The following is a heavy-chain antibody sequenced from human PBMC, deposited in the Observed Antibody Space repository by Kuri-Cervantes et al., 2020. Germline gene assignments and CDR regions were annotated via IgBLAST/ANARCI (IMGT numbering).Heavy chain of an antibody. D-gene: IGHD6-19*01. Sequence: GGSLSLSCTASGFTFSSYAMSWVRQAHGTGLEWVSAVSGSGGGTYYADPVKGRFTISRDNSKNTLYLQMNSLRAEATAVDYCAKSRAVAGPFFDYWGQGTLVTVSS. V-gene: IGHV3-23*01. CDR2: VSGSGGGT. CDR3: AKSRAVAGPFFDY. J-gene: IGHJ4*02. CDR1: GFTFSSYA.